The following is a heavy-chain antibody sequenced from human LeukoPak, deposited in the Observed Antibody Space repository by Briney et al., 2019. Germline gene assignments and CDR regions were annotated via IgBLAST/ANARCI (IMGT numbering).Heavy chain of an antibody. Sequence: GGSLRLSCAASGFTFSSYWMHWVRQAPGKGLVWVSRINSDGSSTSYADSVKGRFTISRDNAKNTLYLQMNSLRAEDTAVYYCARDQGYSSGWFKVSRYRAFDIWGQGTMVTVSS. CDR3: ARDQGYSSGWFKVSRYRAFDI. V-gene: IGHV3-74*01. CDR2: INSDGSST. J-gene: IGHJ3*02. D-gene: IGHD6-19*01. CDR1: GFTFSSYW.